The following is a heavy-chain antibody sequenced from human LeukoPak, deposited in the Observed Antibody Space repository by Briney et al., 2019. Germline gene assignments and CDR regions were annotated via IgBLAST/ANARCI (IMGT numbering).Heavy chain of an antibody. J-gene: IGHJ3*02. CDR1: GGSISSYY. CDR2: TYYSGST. Sequence: KPSETLSLTCTVSGGSISSYYWSWIRQPPGKGLEWIGYTYYSGSTNYNPSLKSRVTISVDTSKNQFSLKLSSVTAADTAVYYCARQEDTYYDFWSGYLNAFDIWGQGTMVTVSS. V-gene: IGHV4-59*08. D-gene: IGHD3-3*01. CDR3: ARQEDTYYDFWSGYLNAFDI.